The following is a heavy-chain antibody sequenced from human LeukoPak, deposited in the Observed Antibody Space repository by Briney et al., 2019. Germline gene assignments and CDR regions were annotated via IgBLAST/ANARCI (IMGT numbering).Heavy chain of an antibody. D-gene: IGHD3-3*01. J-gene: IGHJ6*03. V-gene: IGHV1-18*01. CDR2: ISAYNGNT. CDR1: GYTFTSYG. Sequence: ASVKVSCKASGYTFTSYGISWVRQAPGQGLEWMGWISAYNGNTNYAQKLQGRVTMTTDTSTSTAYMELRSLRSDDTAVYYCARVITIFGVALPYYYYYMDVWGKGTTVTVSS. CDR3: ARVITIFGVALPYYYYYMDV.